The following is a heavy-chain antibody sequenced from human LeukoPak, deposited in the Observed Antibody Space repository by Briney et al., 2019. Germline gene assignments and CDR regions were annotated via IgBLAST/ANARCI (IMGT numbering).Heavy chain of an antibody. D-gene: IGHD6-13*01. CDR1: GGSISSYY. CDR2: IYYSGST. Sequence: SETLSLTCTVSGGSISSYYWSWIRQPPGKGLEWIGYIYYSGSTNYSPSLKSRVTISVDTSKNQFSLKLSSVTAADTAIYYCARAAGTLSYWGQGTLVTVSS. CDR3: ARAAGTLSY. V-gene: IGHV4-59*01. J-gene: IGHJ4*02.